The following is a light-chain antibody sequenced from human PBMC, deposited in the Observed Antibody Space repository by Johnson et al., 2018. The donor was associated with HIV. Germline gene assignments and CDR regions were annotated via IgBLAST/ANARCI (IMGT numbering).Light chain of an antibody. V-gene: IGLV1-51*01. J-gene: IGLJ1*01. CDR3: GTWDSSLSSVYV. Sequence: QSVLTQPPSMSAAPGQKVTISCSTSSSNIGNNYVSWYQQLPGTAPKLLIYDNNKRPSGIPDRFSGSKSGTSATLGITGLQTGDEADYYCGTWDSSLSSVYVFGTGTKVTVL. CDR1: SSNIGNNY. CDR2: DNN.